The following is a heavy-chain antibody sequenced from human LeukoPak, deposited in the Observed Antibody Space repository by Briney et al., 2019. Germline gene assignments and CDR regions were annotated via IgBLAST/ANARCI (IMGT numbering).Heavy chain of an antibody. CDR1: GFTFSSYS. CDR2: ISSSSSYI. CDR3: ARSDLYYPYFDY. D-gene: IGHD3-10*01. Sequence: GGSLRLSCAASGFTFSSYSMNWVRQAPGKGLEWVSSISSSSSYIYYADSVKGRFTISRDSAKNSLYLQMNSLRAEDTAVYYCARSDLYYPYFDYWGQGTLVTVSS. J-gene: IGHJ4*02. V-gene: IGHV3-21*01.